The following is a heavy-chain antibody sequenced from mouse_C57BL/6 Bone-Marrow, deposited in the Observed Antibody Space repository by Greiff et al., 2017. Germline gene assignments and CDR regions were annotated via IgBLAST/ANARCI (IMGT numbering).Heavy chain of an antibody. CDR2: IDPETGGT. J-gene: IGHJ2*01. CDR1: GYTFTDYE. V-gene: IGHV1-15*01. D-gene: IGHD2-1*01. CDR3: TRDLLWSPFDY. Sequence: VKLQESGAELVRPGASVTLSCKASGYTFTDYEMHWVKQTPVHGLDWIGAIDPETGGTAYNQKFKGKAILTADKSSSTAYMELRSLTSEDSAVYYCTRDLLWSPFDYSGQGTTLTVSS.